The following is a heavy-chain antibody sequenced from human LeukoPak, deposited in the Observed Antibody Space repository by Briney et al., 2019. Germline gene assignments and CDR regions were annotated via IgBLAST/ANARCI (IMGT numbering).Heavy chain of an antibody. CDR2: IGIDSGNT. D-gene: IGHD5-24*01. CDR3: ARDYKYAFDN. J-gene: IGHJ4*02. V-gene: IGHV3-48*01. CDR1: GFTFSSYS. Sequence: GGSLRLSCAASGFTFSSYSMNWVRQAPGKGLVWISYIGIDSGNTNYADSVKGRFTISGDKAKNSLYLQMNSLRVEDTAVYYCARDYKYAFDNWGQGTLVTVSS.